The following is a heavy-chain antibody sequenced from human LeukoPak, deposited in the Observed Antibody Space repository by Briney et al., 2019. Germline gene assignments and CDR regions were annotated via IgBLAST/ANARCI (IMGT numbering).Heavy chain of an antibody. J-gene: IGHJ4*02. V-gene: IGHV4-38-2*01. Sequence: KPSETLSLTCAVSGYSISSGYYWGWIRQPPGKGLEWIGSIYHSGSTYYNPSLKSRVTISVDTSKNQFSLKLSSMTAADTAVYYCASRLWFGEFFDYWGQGTLVTVSS. CDR2: IYHSGST. D-gene: IGHD3-10*01. CDR1: GYSISSGYY. CDR3: ASRLWFGEFFDY.